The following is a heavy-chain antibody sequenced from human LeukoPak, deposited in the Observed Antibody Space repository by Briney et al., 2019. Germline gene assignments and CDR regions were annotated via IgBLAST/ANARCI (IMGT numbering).Heavy chain of an antibody. CDR3: AKGRYFDWLFDY. D-gene: IGHD3-9*01. J-gene: IGHJ4*02. CDR1: GFTFGDYA. V-gene: IGHV3-49*03. Sequence: GGSLRLSCTASGFTFGDYAMSWFRQAPGKGLEWVGFIRSKAYGGTTEYAASVKGRFTISRDNSKNTLYLQMNSLRAEDTAVYYCAKGRYFDWLFDYWGQGTLVTVSS. CDR2: IRSKAYGGTT.